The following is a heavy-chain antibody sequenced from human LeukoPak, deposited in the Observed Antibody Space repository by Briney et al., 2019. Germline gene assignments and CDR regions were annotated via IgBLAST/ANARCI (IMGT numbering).Heavy chain of an antibody. J-gene: IGHJ6*02. CDR3: ARVSDSAGYGMDV. Sequence: GGSLRLSCAASGFTFSSYSMNWVRQAPGKGLEWVSYISSSSSTIYYADSVKGRFTISRDNAKNSLYLQMNSLRAEDTAVYYCARVSDSAGYGMDVWGQGTTVTVSS. CDR1: GFTFSSYS. D-gene: IGHD2-15*01. V-gene: IGHV3-48*01. CDR2: ISSSSSTI.